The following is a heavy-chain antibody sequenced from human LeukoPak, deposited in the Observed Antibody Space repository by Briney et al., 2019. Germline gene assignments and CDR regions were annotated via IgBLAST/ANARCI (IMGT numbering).Heavy chain of an antibody. J-gene: IGHJ6*02. D-gene: IGHD3-10*01. CDR1: GGPISSGGYY. Sequence: SETLSLTCSVSGGPISSGGYYWRWIPKHPGEGLEWFGYSYYSGSTYYKPSLKSRVTISVDTSKNQFSLKLSSVTAADTAGYYCARGGITMVRGVRGGMDVWGQGTTVTVSS. CDR3: ARGGITMVRGVRGGMDV. V-gene: IGHV4-31*03. CDR2: SYYSGST.